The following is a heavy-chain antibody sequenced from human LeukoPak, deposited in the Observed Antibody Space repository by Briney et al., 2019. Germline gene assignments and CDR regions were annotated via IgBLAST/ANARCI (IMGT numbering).Heavy chain of an antibody. Sequence: PGGSLRLSCAASGFTFDDYGMSWVRHAPGKGLEWVSGINWNGGSTGYADSVKGRFTISRDNAKNSLYLQMNSLRAEDTALYYCAREGSYYDSSGYDAFDIWGQGTMVTVSS. D-gene: IGHD3-22*01. CDR1: GFTFDDYG. J-gene: IGHJ3*02. CDR3: AREGSYYDSSGYDAFDI. V-gene: IGHV3-20*04. CDR2: INWNGGST.